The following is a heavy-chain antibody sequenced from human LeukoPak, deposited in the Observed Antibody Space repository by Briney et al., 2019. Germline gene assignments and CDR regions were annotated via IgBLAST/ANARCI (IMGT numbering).Heavy chain of an antibody. CDR3: ARDREGYCSGGSCSKVDY. J-gene: IGHJ4*02. V-gene: IGHV3-21*01. D-gene: IGHD2-15*01. CDR1: GFTFSTYS. CDR2: ISGSSSYI. Sequence: GGSLRLSCAASGFTFSTYSMNWVRQAPGKGLEWVSSISGSSSYIYYADSVKGRFTISRDNAKNSLFLQMNSLRAEDTAVYYCARDREGYCSGGSCSKVDYWGQGTLVTVSS.